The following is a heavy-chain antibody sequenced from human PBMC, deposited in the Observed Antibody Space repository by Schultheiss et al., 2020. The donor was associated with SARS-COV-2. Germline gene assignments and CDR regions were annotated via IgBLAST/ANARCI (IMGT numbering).Heavy chain of an antibody. CDR2: IWYDGSNK. D-gene: IGHD4-17*01. Sequence: GGSLRLSCAASGFTFSSYGMHWVRQDPGKGLEWVAVIWYDGSNKYYADSVKGRFTISRDNSKNTLYLQMNSLRAEDTAVYYCARVQGGRPYGDYGNWYFDLWGRGTLVTVSS. V-gene: IGHV3-33*01. J-gene: IGHJ2*01. CDR1: GFTFSSYG. CDR3: ARVQGGRPYGDYGNWYFDL.